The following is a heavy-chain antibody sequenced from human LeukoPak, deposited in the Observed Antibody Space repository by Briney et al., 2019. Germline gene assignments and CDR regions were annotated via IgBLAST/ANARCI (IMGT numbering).Heavy chain of an antibody. CDR1: GYTFTSYG. Sequence: GASVKVSCKASGYTFTSYGISWVRQAPGQGLEWMGWMNPNSGSTLYAQKFQGRVTMTRDNSISTAYMELSSLTSEDTAVYYCASGNSYDPYNWLDPWGQGTLVTVSS. V-gene: IGHV1-8*02. J-gene: IGHJ5*02. CDR3: ASGNSYDPYNWLDP. CDR2: MNPNSGST. D-gene: IGHD3-16*01.